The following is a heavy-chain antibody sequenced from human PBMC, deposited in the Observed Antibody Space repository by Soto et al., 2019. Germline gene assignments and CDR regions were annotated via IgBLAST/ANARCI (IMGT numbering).Heavy chain of an antibody. CDR3: ASIAARRDEDY. CDR2: IYSGGST. CDR1: GVTVSSNY. J-gene: IGHJ4*02. Sequence: EVQPAETGGGLIQPGGSLRLSCAASGVTVSSNYMSWVRQAPGKGLEWVSVIYSGGSTYYADSVKGRFTISRDNSKHTLYLQMNSLSAEDTAVHYCASIAARRDEDYWGQGTLVTVSS. D-gene: IGHD6-6*01. V-gene: IGHV3-53*02.